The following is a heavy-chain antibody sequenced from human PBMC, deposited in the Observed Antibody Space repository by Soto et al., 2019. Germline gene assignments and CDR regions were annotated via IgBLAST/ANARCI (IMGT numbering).Heavy chain of an antibody. D-gene: IGHD3-10*01. J-gene: IGHJ4*02. CDR1: GFTFSSYG. Sequence: QVQLVESGGGVVQPGRSLRLSCAASGFTFSSYGMHWVRQAPGKGLEWVAVISYDGSNKYYADSVKGRFTISRDNSKNTLYLQMNSLRAEDTAVYYCAKDVTTDRGADFDYWGQGTLVTVSS. CDR3: AKDVTTDRGADFDY. CDR2: ISYDGSNK. V-gene: IGHV3-30*18.